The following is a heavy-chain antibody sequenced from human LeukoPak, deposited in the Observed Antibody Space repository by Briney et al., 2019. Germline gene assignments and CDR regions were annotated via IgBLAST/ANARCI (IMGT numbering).Heavy chain of an antibody. V-gene: IGHV4-59*08. CDR1: GGSISSYY. CDR3: ARHPSYFDY. J-gene: IGHJ4*02. Sequence: PSETLSLTCTVPGGSISSYYWSWIRQPPGKGLEWIGYIYYSGSTNYNPSLKSRVTISVDTSKNQFSLKLSSVTAADTAVYYCARHPSYFDYWGQGTLVTVSS. CDR2: IYYSGST.